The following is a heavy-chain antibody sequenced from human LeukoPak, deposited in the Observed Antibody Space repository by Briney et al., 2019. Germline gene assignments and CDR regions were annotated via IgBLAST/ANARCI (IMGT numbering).Heavy chain of an antibody. CDR1: GYSISSGYY. CDR3: ARRSPYQLLFDP. D-gene: IGHD2-2*01. Sequence: SGTLSLTCAVSGYSISSGYYWGWIRQPPGKGLEWIGSIYHSGSTYYNPSLKSRVTMSVDTSKNQFSLRLSSVTAADTAVYYCARRSPYQLLFDPWGQGTLVTVSS. V-gene: IGHV4-38-2*01. J-gene: IGHJ5*02. CDR2: IYHSGST.